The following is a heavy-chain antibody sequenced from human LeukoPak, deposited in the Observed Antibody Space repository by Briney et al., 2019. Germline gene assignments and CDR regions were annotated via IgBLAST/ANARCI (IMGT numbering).Heavy chain of an antibody. CDR1: GGTFSSYA. Sequence: SVKVSFKASGGTFSSYATSWVRQAPGQGLEWMGGIIPIFGTANYAQKFQGRVTTTTDESTSTAYMELSSLRSEDTAVYYCARTFFFEWFQNWFDPWGQGTLVTVSS. V-gene: IGHV1-69*05. CDR2: IIPIFGTA. J-gene: IGHJ5*02. CDR3: ARTFFFEWFQNWFDP. D-gene: IGHD3-3*01.